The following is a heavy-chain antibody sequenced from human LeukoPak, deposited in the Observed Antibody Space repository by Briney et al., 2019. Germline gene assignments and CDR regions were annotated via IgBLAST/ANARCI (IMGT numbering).Heavy chain of an antibody. J-gene: IGHJ4*02. Sequence: GESLEISCKGSGYSFTSYWISWVRQMPGKGLEWMWRIDPSDSYTNYSPSFQGHVTISADKSISTAYLQWSSLKASDTAMYYCAIYYGSGSSFDYWGQGTLVTVSS. D-gene: IGHD3-10*01. CDR3: AIYYGSGSSFDY. CDR1: GYSFTSYW. V-gene: IGHV5-10-1*01. CDR2: IDPSDSYT.